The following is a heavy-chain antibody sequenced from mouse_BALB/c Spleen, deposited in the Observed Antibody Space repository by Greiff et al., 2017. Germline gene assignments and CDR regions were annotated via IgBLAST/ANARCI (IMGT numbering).Heavy chain of an antibody. V-gene: IGHV1-69*02. J-gene: IGHJ3*01. CDR1: GYTFTSYW. CDR3: ARDGNYVWFAY. Sequence: VQLQQPGAELVKPGAPVKMSCKASGYTFTSYWMNWVKQRPGRGLEWIGRIDPSDSETHYNQKFKDKATLTVDKSSSTAYIQLSSLTSEDSAVYYCARDGNYVWFAYWGQGTLVTVSA. CDR2: IDPSDSET. D-gene: IGHD2-1*01.